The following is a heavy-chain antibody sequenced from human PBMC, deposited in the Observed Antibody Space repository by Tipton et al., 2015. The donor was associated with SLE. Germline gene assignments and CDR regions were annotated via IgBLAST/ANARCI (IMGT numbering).Heavy chain of an antibody. J-gene: IGHJ4*02. CDR1: GGSITSNGYY. CDR3: ARVAVSEVFDY. D-gene: IGHD6-19*01. CDR2: IFYSAST. Sequence: TLSLTCTVSGGSITSNGYYWGWIRQPPGKGLEWITTIFYSASTYYNPSLESRVTISADMSKNNFSLKLVSVTAADTAVYYCARVAVSEVFDYWSQGTLVTVSS. V-gene: IGHV4-39*02.